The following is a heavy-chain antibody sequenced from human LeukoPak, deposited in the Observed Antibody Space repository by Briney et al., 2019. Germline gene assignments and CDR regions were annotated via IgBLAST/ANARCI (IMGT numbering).Heavy chain of an antibody. CDR3: ARQQWPGFDWFDP. CDR1: GYTFTSYY. J-gene: IGHJ5*02. Sequence: ASVKVSCRASGYTFTSYYMHWVRQAPGQGLEWMGIINPSGGSTSYAQKFQGRVTMTRDTSTSTVYMELSSLRSEDTAVYYCARQQWPGFDWFDPWGQGTLVTVSS. D-gene: IGHD6-19*01. CDR2: INPSGGST. V-gene: IGHV1-46*01.